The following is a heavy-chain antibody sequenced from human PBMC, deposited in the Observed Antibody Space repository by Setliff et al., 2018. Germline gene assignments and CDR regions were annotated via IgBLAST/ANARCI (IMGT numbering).Heavy chain of an antibody. Sequence: LSLSCVASGFIFSENWMHWVRQTPGKGLMWVGRISGDGSTTNYADSVKGRFTISRDNAKNTLYLQMNSLRAEDTAVYYCAPMDVWGKGTTVTVSS. J-gene: IGHJ6*03. CDR3: APMDV. CDR2: ISGDGSTT. CDR1: GFIFSENW. V-gene: IGHV3-74*01.